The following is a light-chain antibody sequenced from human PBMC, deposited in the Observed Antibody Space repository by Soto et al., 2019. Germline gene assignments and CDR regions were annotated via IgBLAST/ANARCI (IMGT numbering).Light chain of an antibody. CDR1: QSVRSN. CDR2: GAS. J-gene: IGKJ4*01. Sequence: EIVMTQSPVTLSVSPGERATLSCRASQSVRSNLAWYQQKPGQAPSLLIYGASIRATGFPARFSGSGSGTEFNITISSLQSEDSAIYYCQQYNNWPRATFGGGTKVDIK. CDR3: QQYNNWPRAT. V-gene: IGKV3-15*01.